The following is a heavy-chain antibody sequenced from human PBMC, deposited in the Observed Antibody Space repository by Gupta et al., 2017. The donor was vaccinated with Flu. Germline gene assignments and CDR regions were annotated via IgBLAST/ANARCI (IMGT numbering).Heavy chain of an antibody. Sequence: DGLEWIGYIHHSGSVHYNPSLKSRLIIAVDTSKNQFSLRLSSVTAADTAVYYCARDSGAAGTMDPWGQGTVVTVA. V-gene: IGHV4-31*02. D-gene: IGHD1-7*01. CDR3: ARDSGAAGTMDP. CDR2: IHHSGSV. J-gene: IGHJ5*02.